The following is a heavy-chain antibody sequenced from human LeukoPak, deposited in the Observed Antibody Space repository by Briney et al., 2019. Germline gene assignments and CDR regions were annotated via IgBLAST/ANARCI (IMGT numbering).Heavy chain of an antibody. CDR1: GITFSNYG. D-gene: IGHD6-13*01. Sequence: GRSLRLSCAASGITFSNYGMHWVRQAPGRGREWVAVITFDGHNKFYSDSVKGRFTVSRDNSKNTLYLQMNSLRAEDTAVYYCAREGPWQQLPIYYYYYYMDVWGKGTTVTVSS. CDR2: ITFDGHNK. J-gene: IGHJ6*03. CDR3: AREGPWQQLPIYYYYYYMDV. V-gene: IGHV3-30*03.